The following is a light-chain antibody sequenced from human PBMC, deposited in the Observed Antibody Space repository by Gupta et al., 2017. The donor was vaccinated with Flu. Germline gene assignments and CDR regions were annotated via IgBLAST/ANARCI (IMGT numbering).Light chain of an antibody. Sequence: SSELTQPPSVSVSPGPPARITCSGDALPKQYAYWYQQRPGQDHVLVLYKDSQRPSAPPGRFSGSSSGTTVTLTISVVQEEEAADYYYHSADSSGTYVFGTGTKFTVL. CDR3: HSADSSGTYV. CDR1: ALPKQY. V-gene: IGLV3-25*02. CDR2: KDS. J-gene: IGLJ1*01.